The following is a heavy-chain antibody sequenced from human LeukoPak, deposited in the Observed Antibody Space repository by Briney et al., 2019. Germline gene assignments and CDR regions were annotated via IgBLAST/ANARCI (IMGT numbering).Heavy chain of an antibody. CDR3: ARLTSGNGLDV. CDR2: IYSGNRT. V-gene: IGHV3-66*04. CDR1: GFTLSSNF. Sequence: PGGSLRLSCASSGFTLSSNFMTWVRQAPGKGLEWVSVIYSGNRTKYADSVKGRFIISRDNSKNTLLFQMNSLRAEDTAVYYCARLTSGNGLDVWGRGTTVTVS. J-gene: IGHJ6*02. D-gene: IGHD3-3*01.